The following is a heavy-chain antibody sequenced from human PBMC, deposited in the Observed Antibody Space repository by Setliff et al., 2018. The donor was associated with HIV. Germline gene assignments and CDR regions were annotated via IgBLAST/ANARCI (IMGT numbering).Heavy chain of an antibody. V-gene: IGHV5-51*01. CDR3: ARLGGICSGGSCTALAYTMDV. CDR2: IYPGDSDT. CDR1: GHSFSSYW. Sequence: PGESLTISCKGSGHSFSSYWIGWVRQMPGKGLEWMGIIYPGDSDTRYSPSFQGQVTISADKSISTAYLQCSSLKASDTAMYYCARLGGICSGGSCTALAYTMDVWGQGTTVTVSS. J-gene: IGHJ6*02. D-gene: IGHD2-15*01.